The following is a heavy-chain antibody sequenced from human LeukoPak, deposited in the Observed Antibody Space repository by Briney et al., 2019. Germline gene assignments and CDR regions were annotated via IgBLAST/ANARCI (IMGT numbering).Heavy chain of an antibody. CDR1: GYTFTSYA. CDR3: ARDPPVAGKGSWFDP. CDR2: INTNTGNP. Sequence: GASVKVSCKASGYTFTSYAMNWVRQAPGQGLEWMGWINTNTGNPTYAQGFAGRFVFSLDTSVSTAYLQISSLKAEDTAVYYCARDPPVAGKGSWFDPWGQGTLVTVSS. J-gene: IGHJ5*02. D-gene: IGHD6-19*01. V-gene: IGHV7-4-1*02.